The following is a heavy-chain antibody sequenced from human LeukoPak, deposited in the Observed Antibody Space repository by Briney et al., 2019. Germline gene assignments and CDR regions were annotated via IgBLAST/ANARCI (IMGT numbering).Heavy chain of an antibody. J-gene: IGHJ4*02. CDR1: GFTFTDHP. Sequence: GGSLRLSCVASGFTFTDHPMNWVRQAPGKGLEWISYIGGDGIAFYADSVKGRLTASKDDARKSMYLQMNSLRVEDTAVYYCAKDRANWAIDDWGQGTQVTVSS. CDR3: AKDRANWAIDD. V-gene: IGHV3-69-1*01. D-gene: IGHD3-16*01. CDR2: IGGDGIA.